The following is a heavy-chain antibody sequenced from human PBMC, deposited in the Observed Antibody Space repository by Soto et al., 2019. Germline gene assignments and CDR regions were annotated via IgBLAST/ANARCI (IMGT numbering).Heavy chain of an antibody. D-gene: IGHD6-13*01. CDR1: VASISSISFN. J-gene: IGHJ5*02. CDR2: IYYSGTT. V-gene: IGHV4-39*01. Sequence: QLQLQESGPDLVKPSGTLSPTCTVPVASISSISFNWGWIGQPPGKGLEWIGSIYYSGTTYYSPSLKSRVTISVDTSKNQFSLKLSSVTAADTAVYYCARRERAAGTDWWFDPWGQGTLVTVSS. CDR3: ARRERAAGTDWWFDP.